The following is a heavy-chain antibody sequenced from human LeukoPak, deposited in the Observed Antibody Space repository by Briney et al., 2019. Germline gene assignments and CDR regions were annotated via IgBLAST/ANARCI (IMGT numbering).Heavy chain of an antibody. J-gene: IGHJ4*02. Sequence: ASVKVSCKASGYTFTNYGITWVRQAPGQGLEWMGWVSGNNGHTKYAQTLQGRVTMTTDTSTNTAYMELRSLRSDDTPVYYCARGHLLSLDYWGQGTLVTVSS. CDR3: ARGHLLSLDY. CDR2: VSGNNGHT. CDR1: GYTFTNYG. V-gene: IGHV1-18*04.